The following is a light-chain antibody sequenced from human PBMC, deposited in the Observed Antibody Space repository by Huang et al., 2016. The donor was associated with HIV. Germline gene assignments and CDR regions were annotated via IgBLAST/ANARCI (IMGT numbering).Light chain of an antibody. J-gene: IGKJ1*01. CDR1: STSSRNL. V-gene: IGKV3-20*01. CDR3: QQYSASPWT. CDR2: AAS. Sequence: IVLRQSPGTLSLSLGERATLSCWAGSTSSRNLLAWYQQKPGQAPRLLIYAASTRATGIPDRFSGSAAGTDFTLTINRLGPEDFAVYYCQQYSASPWTFGQGTTVEIK.